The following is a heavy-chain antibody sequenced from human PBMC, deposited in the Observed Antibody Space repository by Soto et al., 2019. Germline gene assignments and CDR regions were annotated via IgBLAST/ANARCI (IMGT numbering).Heavy chain of an antibody. CDR2: ICSTGGTI. CDR1: GFTFSDYY. CDR3: ARDFVWGGVSSGTGVGY. D-gene: IGHD3-16*01. Sequence: QVQLVESGGGLVQPGGSLRLSCAASGFTFSDYYMSWIRQAPGKGLEWISDICSTGGTINYADSVRGRFTISRDNAKNSLYLQMNSRRAEDTVVYYCARDFVWGGVSSGTGVGYWGQAALVSVSS. J-gene: IGHJ4*02. V-gene: IGHV3-11*01.